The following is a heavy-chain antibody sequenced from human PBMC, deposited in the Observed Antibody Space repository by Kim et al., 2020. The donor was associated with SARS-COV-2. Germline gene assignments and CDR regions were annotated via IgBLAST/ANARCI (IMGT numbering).Heavy chain of an antibody. CDR3: ARGQLRLDN. CDR2: HRGGT. Sequence: HRGGTDYTPSLKSRVTISVDTSRNQLSLRLTSVTAADTAVYYCARGQLRLDNWGQGSLVTVSS. D-gene: IGHD2-21*01. J-gene: IGHJ4*02. V-gene: IGHV4-34*01.